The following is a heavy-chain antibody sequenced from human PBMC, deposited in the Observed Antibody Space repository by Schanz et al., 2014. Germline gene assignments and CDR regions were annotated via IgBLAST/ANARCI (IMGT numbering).Heavy chain of an antibody. CDR3: ARDAADVYDSVTEEDY. Sequence: QVQLVQSGAEVKKPGASVKVSCKASGYTFTSYGISWVRQAPGQGLEWMGWISAYNGNTKYPQKLQGRVTMTTDTSTSTAYMELRSLRSDDTAVDYCARDAADVYDSVTEEDYWGQGTLVTVSP. CDR1: GYTFTSYG. V-gene: IGHV1-18*01. D-gene: IGHD3-9*01. J-gene: IGHJ4*02. CDR2: ISAYNGNT.